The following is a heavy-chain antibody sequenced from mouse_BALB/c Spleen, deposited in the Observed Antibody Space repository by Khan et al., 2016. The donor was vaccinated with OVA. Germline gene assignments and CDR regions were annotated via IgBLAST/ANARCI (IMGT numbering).Heavy chain of an antibody. D-gene: IGHD4-1*01. J-gene: IGHJ3*01. V-gene: IGHV5-6*01. CDR2: ISSGGDYT. Sequence: EVKLMESGGDLVKPGGSLKLSCAASGFTFSSYSMSWVRQTPDKRLEWVATISSGGDYTYYPDSVKGRFTISRDNAKNTLYLQMSSLKSEDTAMXYCARNLTGSFAYWGQGTLVTVSA. CDR3: ARNLTGSFAY. CDR1: GFTFSSYS.